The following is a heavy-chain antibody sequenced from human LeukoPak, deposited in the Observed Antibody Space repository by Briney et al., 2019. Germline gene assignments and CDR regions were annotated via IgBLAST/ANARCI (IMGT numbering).Heavy chain of an antibody. J-gene: IGHJ4*02. Sequence: SKTLSLTCTVSGGSISSSSYYWGWIRQPPGKGLEWIGSIYYSGSTYYNPSLKSRVTISVDTSKNQFSLKLSSVTAADTADRTTVTNYWGQGTLVTVSS. CDR3: VTNY. V-gene: IGHV4-39*01. CDR1: GGSISSSSYY. CDR2: IYYSGST. D-gene: IGHD4-17*01.